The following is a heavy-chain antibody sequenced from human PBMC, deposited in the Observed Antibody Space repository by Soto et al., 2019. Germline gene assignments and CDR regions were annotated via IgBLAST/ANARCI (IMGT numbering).Heavy chain of an antibody. CDR2: ISGYNGNT. V-gene: IGHV1-18*01. Sequence: GASVKVSCKASGYTFTSYYISWVRQAPGQGLEWMGWISGYNGNTNYAQKLQGRVTMTTDTSTSTAYMELRSLRSDDTAVYYCAREGYYDNVWGKLSHYGLDKWGQGTSVTVSS. CDR1: GYTFTSYY. D-gene: IGHD3-16*01. CDR3: AREGYYDNVWGKLSHYGLDK. J-gene: IGHJ6*02.